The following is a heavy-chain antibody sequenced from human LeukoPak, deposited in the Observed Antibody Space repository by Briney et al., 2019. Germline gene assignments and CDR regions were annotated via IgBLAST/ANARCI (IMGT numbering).Heavy chain of an antibody. CDR3: TRSPGATTLYYFDY. V-gene: IGHV3-73*01. CDR2: IRSKANSYAT. Sequence: GGSLKLSCAASGFTFSGSAMHWVRQASGKGLEWVGRIRSKANSYATSYAASVKGRFTISRDDSKNTAYLQMNSLKTEDTTVYYCTRSPGATTLYYFDYWGQGTLVTVSS. CDR1: GFTFSGSA. J-gene: IGHJ4*02. D-gene: IGHD1-26*01.